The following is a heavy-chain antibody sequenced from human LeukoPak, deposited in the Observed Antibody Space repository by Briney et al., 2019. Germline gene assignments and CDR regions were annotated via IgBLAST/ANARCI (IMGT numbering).Heavy chain of an antibody. CDR2: ISSSSSTI. V-gene: IGHV3-48*01. D-gene: IGHD3-10*01. CDR3: ARDQRLWFYDY. J-gene: IGHJ4*02. Sequence: GGSLRLSCAASGFTFSSYSMNWVRQAPGKGLEWVSYISSSSSTIYYADSVKGRFTISRDNAKNSLYLQMNSLRAEDTAVYHCARDQRLWFYDYWGQGTLVTVSS. CDR1: GFTFSSYS.